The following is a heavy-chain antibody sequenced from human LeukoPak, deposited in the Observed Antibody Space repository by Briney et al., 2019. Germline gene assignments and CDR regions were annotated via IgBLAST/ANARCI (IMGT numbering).Heavy chain of an antibody. V-gene: IGHV3-23*01. CDR1: GFTFSTFA. CDR3: AKGGARQWILDY. J-gene: IGHJ4*02. Sequence: PGGSLRLPCAASGFTFSTFAMTYARQAPGKGLEWGSSINGSGGSTYYADSEKGQFTRPRDNSKNTLSLQMNSLRAEDTAVYSCAKGGARQWILDYWGQGTLVTVSS. CDR2: INGSGGST. D-gene: IGHD5-18*01.